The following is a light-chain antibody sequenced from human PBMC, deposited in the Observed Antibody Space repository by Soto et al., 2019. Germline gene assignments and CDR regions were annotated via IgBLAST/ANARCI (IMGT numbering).Light chain of an antibody. Sequence: IGMTQSPATLSVSPGERSTLSYRASQSVSSTLAWYQQKPGQALRLLFYGASTSATDIPPRFSGSGSGTEFNFSIRSLQSEDLAVYYRQQYYNWRRTFGQVTKVDI. CDR2: GAS. CDR1: QSVSST. V-gene: IGKV3-15*01. CDR3: QQYYNWRRT. J-gene: IGKJ1*01.